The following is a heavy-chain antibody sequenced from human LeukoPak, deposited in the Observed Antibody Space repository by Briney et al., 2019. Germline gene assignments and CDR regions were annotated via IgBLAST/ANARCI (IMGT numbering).Heavy chain of an antibody. CDR1: GFTFSSYA. Sequence: PGGSLRLSCAASGFTFSSYAMSWVRQAPGKGLEWVSAISGSGGSTYYADSVKGRFTISRDNSKNTLYLQMNSLRAEDTAVYYCAKDAQDIVVVPAAEDYYYYYMDVWGKGTTVTVSS. D-gene: IGHD2-2*01. CDR3: AKDAQDIVVVPAAEDYYYYYMDV. CDR2: ISGSGGST. J-gene: IGHJ6*03. V-gene: IGHV3-23*01.